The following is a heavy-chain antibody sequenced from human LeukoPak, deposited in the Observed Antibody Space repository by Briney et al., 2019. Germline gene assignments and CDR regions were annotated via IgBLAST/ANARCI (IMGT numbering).Heavy chain of an antibody. CDR3: AKGRHSSGWYYFDY. CDR2: ISWNSGSI. J-gene: IGHJ4*02. D-gene: IGHD6-19*01. Sequence: GGSLRLSCAASGFTFDDYAMHLVRLAPGKGLEWVSGISWNSGSIGYADSVKGRFTISRDNAKNSLYLQMNSLRAEDTALYYCAKGRHSSGWYYFDYWGQGTLATVSS. CDR1: GFTFDDYA. V-gene: IGHV3-9*01.